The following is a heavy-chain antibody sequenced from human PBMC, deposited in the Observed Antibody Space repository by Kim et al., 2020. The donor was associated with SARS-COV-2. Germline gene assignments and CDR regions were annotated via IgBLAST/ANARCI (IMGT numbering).Heavy chain of an antibody. D-gene: IGHD3-3*01. J-gene: IGHJ4*02. Sequence: SNNYYADSVNGRFTISRHNSKNTLYLQMNSLRAEDTAVYYCARDWSHFDYWGQGTLVTVSS. CDR2: SNN. V-gene: IGHV3-33*01. CDR3: ARDWSHFDY.